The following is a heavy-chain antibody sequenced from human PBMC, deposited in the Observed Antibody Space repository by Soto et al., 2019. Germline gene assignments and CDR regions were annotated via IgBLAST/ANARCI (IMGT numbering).Heavy chain of an antibody. CDR1: GFTFSDYY. CDR2: ISSSSSYT. V-gene: IGHV3-11*05. CDR3: ATTYYDSSAFQH. J-gene: IGHJ1*01. D-gene: IGHD3-22*01. Sequence: QVPLVESGGGLVKPGGSLRLSCAASGFTFSDYYMSWIRQAPGKGLEWVSYISSSSSYTNYADSVKGRFTISRDNAKNSLYLQMNSLRAEDTAVYYCATTYYDSSAFQHWGQGTLVTVSS.